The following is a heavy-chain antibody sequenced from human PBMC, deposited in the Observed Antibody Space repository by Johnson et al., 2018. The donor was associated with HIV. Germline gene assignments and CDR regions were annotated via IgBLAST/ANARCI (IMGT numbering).Heavy chain of an antibody. CDR3: AKGGYCSGGSCYPDALDI. Sequence: QVQLVESGGGVVQPGRSLRLSCAASGFTFSSYGMHWVRQAPGKGLEWVAVIWYDGSNKYYADSVKGRFTISRDNSKNTLYLQMNSLRAEDTAVYYCAKGGYCSGGSCYPDALDIWGQGTMVTVSS. D-gene: IGHD2-15*01. CDR1: GFTFSSYG. CDR2: IWYDGSNK. J-gene: IGHJ3*02. V-gene: IGHV3-33*06.